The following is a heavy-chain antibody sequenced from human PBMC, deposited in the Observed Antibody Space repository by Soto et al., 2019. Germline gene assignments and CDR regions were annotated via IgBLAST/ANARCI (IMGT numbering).Heavy chain of an antibody. J-gene: IGHJ6*02. Sequence: SVKVSCKASGGTFSSYTISWVRQAPGQGLEWMGRIIPILGIANYAQKFQGRVTITADKSTSTAYMELSSLRSEDTAVYYCAREVAYSGYDRYYYYYGMDVWG. CDR3: AREVAYSGYDRYYYYYGMDV. CDR2: IIPILGIA. CDR1: GGTFSSYT. V-gene: IGHV1-69*04. D-gene: IGHD5-12*01.